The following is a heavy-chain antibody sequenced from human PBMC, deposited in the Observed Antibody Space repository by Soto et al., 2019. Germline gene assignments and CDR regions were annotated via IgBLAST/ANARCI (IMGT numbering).Heavy chain of an antibody. Sequence: QVQLQESGPGLVKPSQTLSLTCTVSGGSISSGDYYWSWIRQPPGKGLEWIGYIYYSGSTYYNPSLKRLVTISVETSKKQFSLKLICVTAADTAVYYCARDTAAAGSSTNYYYYGMDVWGQGTTVTVSS. J-gene: IGHJ6*02. D-gene: IGHD6-13*01. CDR1: GGSISSGDYY. CDR2: IYYSGST. CDR3: ARDTAAAGSSTNYYYYGMDV. V-gene: IGHV4-30-4*01.